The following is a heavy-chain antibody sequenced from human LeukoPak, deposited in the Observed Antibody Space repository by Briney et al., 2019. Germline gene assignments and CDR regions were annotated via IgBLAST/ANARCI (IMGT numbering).Heavy chain of an antibody. D-gene: IGHD3-9*01. J-gene: IGHJ4*02. CDR3: AKDNAHYPIYYFDS. CDR1: GFTFSTYA. Sequence: GGSLRLSCAASGFTFSTYAMTWVRQAPGKGLEWVSAISASGGGKFYADSVKGRFTISRDKSKSTVSMQMNSLRVEDAAVYYCAKDNAHYPIYYFDSCGQGILVTVSP. V-gene: IGHV3-23*01. CDR2: ISASGGGK.